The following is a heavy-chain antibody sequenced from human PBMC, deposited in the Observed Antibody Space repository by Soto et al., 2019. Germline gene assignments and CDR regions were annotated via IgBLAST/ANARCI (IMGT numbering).Heavy chain of an antibody. CDR1: GFTFDDYT. Sequence: GGSLRLSCAASGFTFDDYTMHWVRQAPGKGLEWVSLISWDGGSTYYADSVKGRFTISRDNSKNSLYLQMNSLRTEDTALYYCAQDYEPYCCITSCGAKGYGTAVCGRGTTVLGSS. V-gene: IGHV3-43*01. J-gene: IGHJ6*02. CDR2: ISWDGGST. CDR3: AQDYEPYCCITSCGAKGYGTAV. D-gene: IGHD2-2*01.